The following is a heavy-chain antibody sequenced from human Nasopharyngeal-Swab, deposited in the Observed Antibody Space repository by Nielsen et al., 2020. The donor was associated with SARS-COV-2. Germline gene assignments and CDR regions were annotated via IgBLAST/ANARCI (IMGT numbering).Heavy chain of an antibody. CDR3: ARDNRGSGSFDY. J-gene: IGHJ4*02. D-gene: IGHD6-19*01. CDR2: TYLRSKWYN. Sequence: SHTLSLTCAISGDSVSSNRVDWNWIRQSPSRGFEWLGRTYLRSKWYNDYAVSMKSRITINVDTSKNQFSLQLDSVTPEDTAVYYCARDNRGSGSFDYWGQGILVTVSS. V-gene: IGHV6-1*01. CDR1: GDSVSSNRVD.